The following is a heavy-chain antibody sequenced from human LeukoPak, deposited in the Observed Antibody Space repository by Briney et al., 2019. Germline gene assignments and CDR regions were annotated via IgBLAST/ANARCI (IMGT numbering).Heavy chain of an antibody. V-gene: IGHV4-34*01. CDR3: ARFTMIVVVPGWHYYYMDV. Sequence: GSLRLSCAASGFTFSSYEMNWVRQAPGKGLEWIGEINHSGSTNYNPSLKSRVTISVDTSKNQFSLKLSSVTAADTAVYYCARFTMIVVVPGWHYYYMDVWGKGTTVTISS. J-gene: IGHJ6*03. CDR1: GFTFSSYE. CDR2: INHSGST. D-gene: IGHD3-22*01.